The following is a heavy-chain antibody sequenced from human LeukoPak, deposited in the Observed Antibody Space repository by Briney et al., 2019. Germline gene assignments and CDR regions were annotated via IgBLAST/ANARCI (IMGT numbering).Heavy chain of an antibody. CDR2: IYYSGST. CDR3: ARSGPTVIDFDY. Sequence: SETLSLTCTVSGGSVSSGSYYWSWIRQPPGKGLEWIGYIYYSGSTNYNPSLKSRVTISVDTSKNQFSLKLSSVTAADTAVYYCARSGPTVIDFDYWGQGTLVTVSS. D-gene: IGHD2-21*01. V-gene: IGHV4-61*01. J-gene: IGHJ4*02. CDR1: GGSVSSGSYY.